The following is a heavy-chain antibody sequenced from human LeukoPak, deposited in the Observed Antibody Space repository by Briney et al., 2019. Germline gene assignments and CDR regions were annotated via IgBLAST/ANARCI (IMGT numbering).Heavy chain of an antibody. CDR2: ISSSSSTI. J-gene: IGHJ4*02. Sequence: GGSLRLSCAASGFTFSSYAMSWVRQAPGKGLEWVSYISSSSSTIYYADSVKGRFTISRDNAKNSLYLQMNSLRAEDTAVYYCARAGALDYWGQGTLVTVSS. CDR3: ARAGALDY. V-gene: IGHV3-48*01. D-gene: IGHD1-26*01. CDR1: GFTFSSYA.